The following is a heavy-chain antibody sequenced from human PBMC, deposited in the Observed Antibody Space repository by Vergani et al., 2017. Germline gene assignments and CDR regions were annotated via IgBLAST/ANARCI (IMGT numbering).Heavy chain of an antibody. CDR2: IIPIFGTA. J-gene: IGHJ4*02. D-gene: IGHD3-16*02. CDR1: GGTFSSYA. V-gene: IGHV1-69*01. CDR3: ARGNYDYVWGSYREIDY. Sequence: QVQLVQSGAEVKKPGSSVKVSCKASGGTFSSYAISWVRQAPGQGLEWMGGIIPIFGTANYAQKFQGRVTITADESTSTVYMELSSLRSEDTAVYYCARGNYDYVWGSYREIDYWGQGTLVTVSS.